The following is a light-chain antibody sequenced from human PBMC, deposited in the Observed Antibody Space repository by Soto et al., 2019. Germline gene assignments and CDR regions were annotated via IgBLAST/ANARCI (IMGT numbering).Light chain of an antibody. CDR2: KAS. V-gene: IGKV1-5*03. J-gene: IGKJ1*01. Sequence: DSQMSQSPASLSASDGDRVTITFRASQGISSWLAWYQQKPGKAPKLLIYKASNLASGVPSRFSGSGSGTEFTLTISGLQPDDFAIYYCQQYISLWAFGQGTKVDIK. CDR1: QGISSW. CDR3: QQYISLWA.